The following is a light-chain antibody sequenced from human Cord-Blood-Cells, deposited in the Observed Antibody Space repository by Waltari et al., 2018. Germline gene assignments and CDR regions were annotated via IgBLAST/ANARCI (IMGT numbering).Light chain of an antibody. CDR2: EGS. Sequence: QSALTQPASVSGSPGQLITISCTGTSSDVGSYNLVAWYQQHPGKAPKLMIYEGSKRPSGVSKRFSGSKSGNTDSLTISGLQAEDEADYYCCSYAGSNWVFGGGTKLTVL. V-gene: IGLV2-23*01. CDR1: SSDVGSYNL. J-gene: IGLJ3*02. CDR3: CSYAGSNWV.